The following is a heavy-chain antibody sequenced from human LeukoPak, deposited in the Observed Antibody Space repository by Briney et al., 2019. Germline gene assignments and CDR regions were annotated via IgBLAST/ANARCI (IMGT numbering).Heavy chain of an antibody. CDR3: AKDNRDCSSTSCYAYFDY. V-gene: IGHV3-30*18. CDR1: GFTFSSYG. Sequence: PGRSLRLSCAASGFTFSSYGMHWVRQAPGTGLEWVAVISYDGSNKYYADSVKGRFTTSRDNSKNTLYLQMNSLRAEDTAVYYCAKDNRDCSSTSCYAYFDYWGQGTLVTVSS. J-gene: IGHJ4*02. D-gene: IGHD2-2*01. CDR2: ISYDGSNK.